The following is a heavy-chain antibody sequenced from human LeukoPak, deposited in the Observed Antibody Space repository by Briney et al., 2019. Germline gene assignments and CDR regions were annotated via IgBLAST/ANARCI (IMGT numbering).Heavy chain of an antibody. D-gene: IGHD6-13*01. CDR2: IYSGGST. V-gene: IGHV3-66*02. J-gene: IGHJ4*02. CDR3: ARGHSSSWYYFDY. CDR1: GFTVSSNY. Sequence: GGSLRLSCAASGFTVSSNYMSWVRQAPGKGLEWVSVIYSGGSTYYADSVKGRFTISRDNSKNTLYLQMNSLRAEDTAVYYCARGHSSSWYYFDYWGQGTLDTVSS.